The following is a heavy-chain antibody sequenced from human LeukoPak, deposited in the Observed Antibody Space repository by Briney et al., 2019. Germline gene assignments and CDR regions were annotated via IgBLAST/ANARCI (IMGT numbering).Heavy chain of an antibody. J-gene: IGHJ5*01. CDR2: ISWNSVNI. V-gene: IGHV3-9*01. CDR1: GFTFDDYA. CDR3: VKDAEGGVWGSTWFDY. Sequence: PGRSLRLSCAASGFTFDDYAMHWVRQVPGKGLEWVSGISWNSVNIGYADSVKGRFTIPRDNAKNSLYLQMNSLRAEDTAFYHCVKDAEGGVWGSTWFDYWGQGALVTVSS. D-gene: IGHD3-16*01.